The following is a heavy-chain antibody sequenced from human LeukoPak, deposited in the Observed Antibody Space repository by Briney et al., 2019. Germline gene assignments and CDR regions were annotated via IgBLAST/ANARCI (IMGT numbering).Heavy chain of an antibody. CDR2: IIPILGIA. Sequence: ASVKVSCKASGGTFSSYTISWVRQAPGQGLKWMGRIIPILGIANYAQKFQGRVTITADKSTSTAYMELSSLRSEDTAVYYCASLITIFGVVIQDAFDIWGQGTMVTVSS. CDR3: ASLITIFGVVIQDAFDI. D-gene: IGHD3-3*01. CDR1: GGTFSSYT. J-gene: IGHJ3*02. V-gene: IGHV1-69*02.